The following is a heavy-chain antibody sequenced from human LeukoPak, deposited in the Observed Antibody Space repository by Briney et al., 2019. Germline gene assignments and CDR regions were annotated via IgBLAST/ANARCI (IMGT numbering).Heavy chain of an antibody. Sequence: GASVKVSCKASGYTFTSYYMHWVRQAPGQGLEWMGIINPSGGSTSYARKFQGRVTMTRDTSTSTVYMELSSLRSEDTAVYYCASSTGGSYFLESWGQGTLVTVSS. CDR2: INPSGGST. V-gene: IGHV1-46*01. D-gene: IGHD1-26*01. CDR3: ASSTGGSYFLES. CDR1: GYTFTSYY. J-gene: IGHJ4*02.